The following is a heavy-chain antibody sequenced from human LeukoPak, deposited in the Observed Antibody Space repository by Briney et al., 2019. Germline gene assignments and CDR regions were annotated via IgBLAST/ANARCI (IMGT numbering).Heavy chain of an antibody. CDR2: IWYDGSNK. CDR3: ARGRVAVAEVHDY. V-gene: IGHV3-33*01. Sequence: GRSLRLSCAASGFTFSSYGMHWVRQAPGKGLEWVAVIWYDGSNKYYADSVKGRFTISRDNSKNTLYLQMNSLRAEDTAVYYCARGRVAVAEVHDYWGQGTLVTVSS. J-gene: IGHJ4*02. CDR1: GFTFSSYG. D-gene: IGHD6-19*01.